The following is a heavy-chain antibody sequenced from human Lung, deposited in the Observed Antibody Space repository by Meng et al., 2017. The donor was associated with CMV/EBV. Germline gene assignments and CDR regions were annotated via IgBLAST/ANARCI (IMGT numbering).Heavy chain of an antibody. Sequence: SETLSLTCTVSGGSINSGGYYWSWIRQHPGKGLEWIGHIYHSGTTSYNPSLKSRVSISVDTSKKQFSLKLSSTTAADTAVYYCARAQYYYDSSAFVEYWGQGALVTVSS. CDR2: IYHSGTT. J-gene: IGHJ4*02. D-gene: IGHD3-22*01. V-gene: IGHV4-31*03. CDR3: ARAQYYYDSSAFVEY. CDR1: GGSINSGGYY.